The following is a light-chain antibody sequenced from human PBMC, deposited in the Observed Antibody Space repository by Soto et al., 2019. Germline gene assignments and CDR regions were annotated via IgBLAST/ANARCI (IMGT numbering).Light chain of an antibody. Sequence: EIVMTQSPATLSVSPGERATLSFRASQSVSSNLAWYQQKPGQAPRLLIYGASTRATGIPARFSGSGSGTEFTLTISSLRSEDFAVYYCQHYNNWPGYTFGQGTKLEI. CDR1: QSVSSN. CDR3: QHYNNWPGYT. V-gene: IGKV3-15*01. J-gene: IGKJ2*01. CDR2: GAS.